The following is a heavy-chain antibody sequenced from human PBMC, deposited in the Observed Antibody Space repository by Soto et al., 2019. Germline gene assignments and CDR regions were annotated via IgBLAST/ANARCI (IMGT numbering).Heavy chain of an antibody. J-gene: IGHJ4*02. CDR1: GYTFTSYA. V-gene: IGHV1-3*01. CDR3: AISNPRYSSGWNFDY. CDR2: INAGNGNT. D-gene: IGHD6-19*01. Sequence: ASVKVSCKASGYTFTSYAMHWVRQAPGQRLEWMGWINAGNGNTKYSQKFQGRVTITRDTSASTAYMELSSLRSEDTAVYYCAISNPRYSSGWNFDYWGKGTLVTVSS.